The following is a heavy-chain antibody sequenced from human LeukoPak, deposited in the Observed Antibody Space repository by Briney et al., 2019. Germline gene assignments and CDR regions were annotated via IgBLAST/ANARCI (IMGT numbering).Heavy chain of an antibody. Sequence: PGGSLRLSCAASGVTLSNYYMNWVRQAPGKGLEWVSYISRSGSTMYYADSVKGRFTISRDTAKNSLYLQMNSLRVEDTAVYYCAKTGGDSVLYYYYMDVWGKGTTVTGAS. CDR1: GVTLSNYY. D-gene: IGHD3-10*01. CDR3: AKTGGDSVLYYYYMDV. J-gene: IGHJ6*03. CDR2: ISRSGSTM. V-gene: IGHV3-48*04.